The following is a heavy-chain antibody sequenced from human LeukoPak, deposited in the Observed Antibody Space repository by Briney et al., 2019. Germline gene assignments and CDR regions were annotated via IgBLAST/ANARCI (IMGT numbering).Heavy chain of an antibody. V-gene: IGHV3-15*01. CDR1: GFSFRNAW. J-gene: IGHJ6*02. CDR3: TTDSGKTYSSSWYEYYYGMDV. Sequence: GGSLRLPCAASGFSFRNAWMIWVRQAPAKAREWVGRIKSKTYGGTTDYAAPLNGRFTISRDDSKNTLYLQMKSLKTEDTAVYYCTTDSGKTYSSSWYEYYYGMDVWGQGTTVTVSS. CDR2: IKSKTYGGTT. D-gene: IGHD6-13*01.